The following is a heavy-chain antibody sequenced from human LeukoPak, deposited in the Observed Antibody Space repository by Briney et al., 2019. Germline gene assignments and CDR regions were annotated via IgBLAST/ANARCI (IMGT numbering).Heavy chain of an antibody. V-gene: IGHV3-30-3*01. D-gene: IGHD1-26*01. CDR1: GFTFSSYA. CDR3: ARAVGALWVFDY. Sequence: PGGSLRLSCAASGFTFSSYAMHWVRQAPGKGLEWVAVISYDVSNKYHADSVKGRFTISRDNSKNTLYLQMNSLRAEDTAVYYCARAVGALWVFDYWGQGTLVTVSS. CDR2: ISYDVSNK. J-gene: IGHJ4*02.